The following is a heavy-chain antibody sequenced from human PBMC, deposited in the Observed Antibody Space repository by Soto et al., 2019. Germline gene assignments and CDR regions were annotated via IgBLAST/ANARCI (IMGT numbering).Heavy chain of an antibody. J-gene: IGHJ6*02. D-gene: IGHD3-10*01. V-gene: IGHV1-2*04. Sequence: GASVKVSCKASGYTFTGYYMHWVRQAPGQGLEWMGWINPNSGGTNYAQKFQGWVTMTRDTSISTAYMELSRLRSDDTAVYYCATDLSYGSGSYSGIDVCGQGTTVPVYS. CDR1: GYTFTGYY. CDR3: ATDLSYGSGSYSGIDV. CDR2: INPNSGGT.